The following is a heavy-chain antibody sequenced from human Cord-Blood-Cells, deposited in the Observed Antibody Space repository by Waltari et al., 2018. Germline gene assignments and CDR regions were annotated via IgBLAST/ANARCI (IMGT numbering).Heavy chain of an antibody. J-gene: IGHJ6*02. CDR1: GGSISSHY. Sequence: QVQLQESGPGLVKPSETLSLTCTVSGGSISSHYWSWIRQPPGKGLEWIGYIYYSGSTNYNPSLKSRVTISVDTSKNQFSLKLSSVTAADTAVYYCVREEQLVGMDVWGQGTTVTVSS. D-gene: IGHD6-6*01. CDR3: VREEQLVGMDV. CDR2: IYYSGST. V-gene: IGHV4-59*11.